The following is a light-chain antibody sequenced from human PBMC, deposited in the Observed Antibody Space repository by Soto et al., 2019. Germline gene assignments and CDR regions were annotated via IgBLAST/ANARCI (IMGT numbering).Light chain of an antibody. V-gene: IGKV3-20*01. CDR2: GAS. CDR3: QQYNNWPWT. Sequence: IVMTQSPRTLSLSPGERATLSCRASQPINNNYVAWYQQKPGQAPSLLIYGASDRATGVPDRFSGSGSGTDFTLTISRLEPEDFAVYYCQQYNNWPWTFGPGTKVEI. CDR1: QPINNNY. J-gene: IGKJ1*01.